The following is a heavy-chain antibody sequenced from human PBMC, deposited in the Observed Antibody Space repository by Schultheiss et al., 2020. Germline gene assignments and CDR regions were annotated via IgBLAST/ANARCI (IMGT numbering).Heavy chain of an antibody. Sequence: GGSLRLSFAASGFTFSSYSMNWVRQAPGKGLEWVSSISSSSSYIYYADSVKGRFTISRDNAKNSLYLQMNSLRAEDTAVYYCARDMGPVGALDDYWGQGTLVTVSS. CDR1: GFTFSSYS. CDR2: ISSSSSYI. D-gene: IGHD1-26*01. CDR3: ARDMGPVGALDDY. J-gene: IGHJ4*02. V-gene: IGHV3-21*01.